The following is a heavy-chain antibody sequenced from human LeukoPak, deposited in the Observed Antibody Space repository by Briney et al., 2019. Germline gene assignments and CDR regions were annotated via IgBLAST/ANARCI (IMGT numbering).Heavy chain of an antibody. D-gene: IGHD3-22*01. CDR3: ARESYYYDSSGYGDAFDI. CDR2: IIPILGIA. CDR1: GGTFSSYA. J-gene: IGHJ3*02. V-gene: IGHV1-69*04. Sequence: SVKVSCKASGGTFSSYAISWVRHAPGQGLEWMGRIIPILGIANYAQKFQGRVTITADKSTNTAYMKLSRLRSEDTAVYYCARESYYYDSSGYGDAFDIWGQGTMVTVSS.